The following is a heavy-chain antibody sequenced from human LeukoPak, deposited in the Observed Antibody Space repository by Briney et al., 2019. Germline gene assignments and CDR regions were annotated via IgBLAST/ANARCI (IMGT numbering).Heavy chain of an antibody. CDR2: ISSSSSTI. D-gene: IGHD3-10*01. J-gene: IGHJ4*02. CDR3: ARHGSGSPRGDFDY. CDR1: GFTFSSYS. Sequence: GGSLRLSCAASGFTFSSYSMNWVRQAPGKGLEWVSYISSSSSTIYYADSVKGRFTISRDNAKNSLYLQMNSLRAEDTAVYYCARHGSGSPRGDFDYWGQGTLVTVSS. V-gene: IGHV3-48*04.